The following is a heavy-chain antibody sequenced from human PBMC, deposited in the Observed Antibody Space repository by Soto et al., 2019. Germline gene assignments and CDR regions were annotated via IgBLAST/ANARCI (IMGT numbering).Heavy chain of an antibody. CDR1: GGSVNNDKW. V-gene: IGHV4-4*02. CDR3: AGQWSAGYGALDP. CDR2: IHSSGIT. J-gene: IGHJ5*02. Sequence: QVQLQESGPGLVKPSGTLSLTCAVSGGSVNNDKWWSWVRLPPGKGLEWIGEIHSSGITNYNPSLNSQASIFVDKFKNQFSVKLTSVTAAYTAVYFCAGQWSAGYGALDPWGQGTLVTVSS. D-gene: IGHD3-9*01.